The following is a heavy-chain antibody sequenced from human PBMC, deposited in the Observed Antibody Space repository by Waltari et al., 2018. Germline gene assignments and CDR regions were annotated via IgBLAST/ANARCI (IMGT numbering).Heavy chain of an antibody. CDR2: ISGSGGST. CDR3: AKGGGLITMIVVTPFQH. D-gene: IGHD3-22*01. J-gene: IGHJ1*01. CDR1: GFTFSSYA. Sequence: EVQLLESGGGLVQPGGSLRLSCAASGFTFSSYAMSWVRQAPGKGLEWVSAISGSGGSTYYADSVKGRFTISRDNSKNTLYLQMNSLRAEDTAVYYCAKGGGLITMIVVTPFQHWGQGTLVTVSS. V-gene: IGHV3-23*01.